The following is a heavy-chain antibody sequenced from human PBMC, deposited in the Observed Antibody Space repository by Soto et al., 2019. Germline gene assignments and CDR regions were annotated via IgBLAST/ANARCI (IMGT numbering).Heavy chain of an antibody. CDR2: NDPSDSYS. CDR3: ARTAAAGKYYNGMDV. CDR1: GYNVSSYW. J-gene: IGHJ6*02. D-gene: IGHD6-13*01. V-gene: IGHV5-10-1*01. Sequence: GEALKISCEGSGYNVSSYWISRGRQMPGKGLEWMGRNDPSDSYSNYSPSFQGHVTISADKSISTAYLQWSSLKASDTAMYYCARTAAAGKYYNGMDVWGQGTTVTVSS.